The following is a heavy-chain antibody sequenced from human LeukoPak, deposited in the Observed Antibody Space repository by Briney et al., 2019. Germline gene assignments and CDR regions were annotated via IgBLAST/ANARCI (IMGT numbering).Heavy chain of an antibody. D-gene: IGHD6-13*01. CDR2: ISSTSTYI. J-gene: IGHJ4*02. CDR1: GFTFSSYG. CDR3: TRDEDEELVRDY. V-gene: IGHV3-21*01. Sequence: GGSLRLSCAASGFTFSSYGMHWVRQAPGKGLEWVSSISSTSTYIYYADSVKGRFTISRDNAKKSLYLQMNSLRADDTAVYYCTRDEDEELVRDYWGQGTLVTVSS.